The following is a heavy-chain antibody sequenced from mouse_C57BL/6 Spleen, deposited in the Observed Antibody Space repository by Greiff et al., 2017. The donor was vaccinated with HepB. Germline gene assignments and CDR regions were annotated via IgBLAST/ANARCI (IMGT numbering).Heavy chain of an antibody. CDR1: GYTFTSYT. CDR2: INPSSGYT. J-gene: IGHJ2*01. Sequence: QVQLQQSGAELARPGASVKMSCKASGYTFTSYTMHWVKQRPGQGLEWIGYINPSSGYTKYNQKFKDKATLTADKSSSTAYMQLSSLTSEDSAVYYCARAATGPLFDYWGQGTTLTVSS. V-gene: IGHV1-4*01. D-gene: IGHD1-2*01. CDR3: ARAATGPLFDY.